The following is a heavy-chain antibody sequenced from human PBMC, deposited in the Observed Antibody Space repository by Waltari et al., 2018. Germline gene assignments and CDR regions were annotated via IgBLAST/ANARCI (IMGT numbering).Heavy chain of an antibody. V-gene: IGHV4-38-2*01. CDR1: GGSISDFFY. CDR3: ARYGHYVDFDY. J-gene: IGHJ4*02. CDR2: INGESANT. D-gene: IGHD4-17*01. Sequence: QVQLQESGPGLVKPSETLSLTCDVSGGSISDFFYWNWIRQSPVRGLEWIGNINGESANTYYSPSRKRRVTISKDTSKNQFFLKLSSVTAADTAVYYCARYGHYVDFDYWGQGVLVTVSS.